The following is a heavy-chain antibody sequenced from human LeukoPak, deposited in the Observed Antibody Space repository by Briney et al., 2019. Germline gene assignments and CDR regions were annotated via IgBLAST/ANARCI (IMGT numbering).Heavy chain of an antibody. CDR3: ATHGGNTVTTFDY. J-gene: IGHJ4*02. D-gene: IGHD4-17*01. CDR2: ISYDGSNK. CDR1: GFTFSSYA. Sequence: GGSLRLSCAASGFTFSSYAMHWVRQAPGKGLEWVAVISYDGSNKYYADSVKGRFTISRDNSKNTLYLQMNSLRADDTAVYYCATHGGNTVTTFDYWGQGTLVTVSP. V-gene: IGHV3-30*14.